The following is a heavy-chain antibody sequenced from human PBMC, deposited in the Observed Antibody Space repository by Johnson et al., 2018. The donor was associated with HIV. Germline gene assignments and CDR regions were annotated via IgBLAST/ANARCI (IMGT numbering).Heavy chain of an antibody. CDR2: IWYDGSNK. CDR3: VREQWLVHAFDI. CDR1: GFTFSSYG. V-gene: IGHV3-30*19. D-gene: IGHD6-19*01. J-gene: IGHJ3*02. Sequence: VQLVESGGGVVQPGRSLRLSCAASGFTFSSYGMHWVRQAPGKGLEWVAVIWYDGSNKYYADSVKGRFTISRDNSRNTLYLQMNSLRAEDTAVYFCVREQWLVHAFDIWGHGTLVTVSS.